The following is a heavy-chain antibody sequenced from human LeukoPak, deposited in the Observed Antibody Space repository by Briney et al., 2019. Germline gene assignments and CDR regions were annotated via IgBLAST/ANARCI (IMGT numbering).Heavy chain of an antibody. D-gene: IGHD2-21*02. J-gene: IGHJ5*02. CDR2: IYTSGST. CDR3: ARDAVHPGYCGGDCPRWRFDP. V-gene: IGHV4-61*02. CDR1: GSSISSGSYY. Sequence: SQTLSLTCTVSGSSISSGSYYWSWIRQPAGKGLEWIGRIYTSGSTNYNPSLKSRVTISVDTSKNQFSLKLSSVTAADTAVYYCARDAVHPGYCGGDCPRWRFDPWGQGTLVTVSS.